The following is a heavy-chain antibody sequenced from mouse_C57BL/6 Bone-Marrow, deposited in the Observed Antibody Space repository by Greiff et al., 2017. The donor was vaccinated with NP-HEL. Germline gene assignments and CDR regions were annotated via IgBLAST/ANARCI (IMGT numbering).Heavy chain of an antibody. CDR2: INYDGSST. CDR1: GFTFSDYY. J-gene: IGHJ1*03. CDR3: ARDDYYGSSYVSYWYFDV. Sequence: DVKVEESEGGLVQPGSSMKLSCTASGFTFSDYYMAWVRQVPEKGLEWVANINYDGSSTYYLDSLKSRFLISSDNAKNILYLQMSSLKSEDTATYYCARDDYYGSSYVSYWYFDVWGTGTTVTVSS. V-gene: IGHV5-16*01. D-gene: IGHD1-1*01.